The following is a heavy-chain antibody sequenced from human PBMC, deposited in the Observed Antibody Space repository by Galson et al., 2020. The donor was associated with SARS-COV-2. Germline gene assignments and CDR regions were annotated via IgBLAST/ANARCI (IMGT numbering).Heavy chain of an antibody. D-gene: IGHD3-22*01. J-gene: IGHJ3*02. CDR1: GLTFTSSA. CDR3: AATRRDSSGYYYVYAFDI. CDR2: IVVGSGNT. V-gene: IGHV1-58*01. Sequence: SVKVSCKASGLTFTSSAVQWVRQARGQRLEWIGWIVVGSGNTNYAQKFQERVTITRDMSTSTAYMELSSLRSEDTAVYYCAATRRDSSGYYYVYAFDIWGQGTMVTVSS.